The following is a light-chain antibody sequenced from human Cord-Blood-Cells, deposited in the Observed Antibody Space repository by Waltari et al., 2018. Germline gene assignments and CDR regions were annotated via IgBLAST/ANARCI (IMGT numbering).Light chain of an antibody. CDR3: SSYAGSNRV. CDR2: EVS. CDR1: SSDVGGYNY. J-gene: IGLJ3*02. Sequence: QSALTQPPSASGSPGQSVTISCTGTSSDVGGYNYVSWYQQHPGKAPKLLIDEVSKRPSGGPDRFSGSKSGNTASLTVSGLQAEDEADYYCSSYAGSNRVFGGGTKLTVL. V-gene: IGLV2-8*01.